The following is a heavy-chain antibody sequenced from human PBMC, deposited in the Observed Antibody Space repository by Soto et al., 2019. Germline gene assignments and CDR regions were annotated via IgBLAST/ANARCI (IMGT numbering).Heavy chain of an antibody. J-gene: IGHJ6*03. CDR1: GFTFSSYA. Sequence: VQLLESGGGLVQPGGSLRLSCAASGFTFSSYALNWVRQAPGKGLEWVSVISGSGDNTYYADSVKGRFTISRDNSKNTRYLQMNRLRAEDTAVYYCAKDLGTDDFWSAYYTYYYMDVWGKGTTVTVSS. V-gene: IGHV3-23*01. CDR2: ISGSGDNT. CDR3: AKDLGTDDFWSAYYTYYYMDV. D-gene: IGHD3-3*01.